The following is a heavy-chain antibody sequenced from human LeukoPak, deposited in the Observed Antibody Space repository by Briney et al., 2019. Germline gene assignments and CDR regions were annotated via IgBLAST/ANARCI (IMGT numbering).Heavy chain of an antibody. V-gene: IGHV1-2*02. CDR3: AREDSYGYYFDY. J-gene: IGHJ4*02. CDR1: VYTFTGYY. CDR2: INPNSGGT. D-gene: IGHD5-18*01. Sequence: ASVKVSCKASVYTFTGYYMLWVRQAPGQGLEWMGWINPNSGGTNYAQKFQGRVTMTRDTSISTAYMELSRLRSDDTAVYYCAREDSYGYYFDYWGQGTLVTVSS.